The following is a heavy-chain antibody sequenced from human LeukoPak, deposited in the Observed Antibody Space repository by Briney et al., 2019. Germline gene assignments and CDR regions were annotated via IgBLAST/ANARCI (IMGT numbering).Heavy chain of an antibody. CDR2: IYYSGST. CDR3: ARRVTTASPPENWFDP. J-gene: IGHJ5*02. D-gene: IGHD4-11*01. Sequence: SETLSLTCTVSGGSISSYYWSWIRQPPGKGLEWIGYIYYSGSTNYNSSLKSRVTISVDTSKNQFSLKLSSVTAADTAVYYCARRVTTASPPENWFDPWGQGTLVTASS. CDR1: GGSISSYY. V-gene: IGHV4-59*01.